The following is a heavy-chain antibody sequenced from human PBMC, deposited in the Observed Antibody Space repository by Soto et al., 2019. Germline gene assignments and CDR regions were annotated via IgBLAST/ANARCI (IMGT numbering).Heavy chain of an antibody. Sequence: SVKVSCKASGGTFSSYAISWVRQAPGQGLEWMGGIIPIFGTANYAQKFQGRVTITADESTSTAYMELSSLRSEDTAVYYCARYIAAAEQVWFDPWGQGTLVTVSS. V-gene: IGHV1-69*13. CDR1: GGTFSSYA. CDR2: IIPIFGTA. J-gene: IGHJ5*02. D-gene: IGHD6-13*01. CDR3: ARYIAAAEQVWFDP.